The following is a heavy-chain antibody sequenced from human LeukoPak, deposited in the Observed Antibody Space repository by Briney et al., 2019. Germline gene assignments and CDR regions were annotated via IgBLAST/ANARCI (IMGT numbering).Heavy chain of an antibody. V-gene: IGHV3-23*01. J-gene: IGHJ1*01. D-gene: IGHD3-22*01. CDR2: ISGSGGST. CDR3: AKDRKLYYDSSGYYLIVGTEYFQH. Sequence: PGGSLRLSCAASGFTFSSYAMSWVRQAPGKGLEWVSAISGSGGSTYYADSVKGRFTISRDNSKNTLYLQMNSLRAEDTAVYYCAKDRKLYYDSSGYYLIVGTEYFQHWGQGTLVTVSS. CDR1: GFTFSSYA.